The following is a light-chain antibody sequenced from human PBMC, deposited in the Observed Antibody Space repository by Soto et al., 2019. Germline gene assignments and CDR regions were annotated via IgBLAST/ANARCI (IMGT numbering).Light chain of an antibody. Sequence: QSVLTRPPSVSGAPGQRVPSSCTGSCYNIGAGYDVHWYQQLPGTAPKLLIYGNSNRPSGVPDRFSGSKSGTSASRAISGLQAEDDADYYCQSYDSSLSGAYVLGTGTKLTVL. CDR2: GNS. CDR3: QSYDSSLSGAYV. CDR1: CYNIGAGYD. V-gene: IGLV1-40*01. J-gene: IGLJ1*01.